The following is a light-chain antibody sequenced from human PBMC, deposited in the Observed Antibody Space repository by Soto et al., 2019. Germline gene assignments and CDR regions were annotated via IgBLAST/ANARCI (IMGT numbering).Light chain of an antibody. CDR2: GAS. J-gene: IGKJ1*01. CDR3: QQYDNWPRT. Sequence: IVMPQYTSTLSVSPGERSTVCCLASQSVSSNLAWYQQKSGQAPRLLMYGASTRASGIPARFSGSGSGTEFTLTISSLQSEDFAVYYCQQYDNWPRTFGQGTKVDI. CDR1: QSVSSN. V-gene: IGKV3-15*01.